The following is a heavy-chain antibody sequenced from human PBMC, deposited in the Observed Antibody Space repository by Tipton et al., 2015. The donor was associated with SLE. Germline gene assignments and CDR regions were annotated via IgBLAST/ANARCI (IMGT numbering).Heavy chain of an antibody. CDR3: ARWFRKSYFDY. CDR1: GYNFPTYW. CDR2: IYPGDSDT. D-gene: IGHD3-10*01. J-gene: IGHJ4*02. V-gene: IGHV5-51*01. Sequence: QLVQSGVEVKKTGESLRISCKGSGYNFPTYWIGWVRQMPGKGLEWMGIIYPGDSDTRYSPSFQGQVTISADKSISTAYLQWSSLKASDTAMYYCARWFRKSYFDYWGQGTLVTVSS.